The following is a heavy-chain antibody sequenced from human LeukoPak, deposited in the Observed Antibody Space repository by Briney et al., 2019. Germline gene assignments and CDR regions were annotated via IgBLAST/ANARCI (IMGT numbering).Heavy chain of an antibody. CDR2: ISGGGGST. CDR1: GFTFSNYA. Sequence: GGSLRLSCVASGFTFSNYAMTWVRQAPGKGLDWVSAISGGGGSTYYADSVKGRFTISRDNSKNTLYLQMNSLRAEDTAVYYCAKNPGAFDIWGQGTMVTVSS. CDR3: AKNPGAFDI. J-gene: IGHJ3*02. V-gene: IGHV3-23*01.